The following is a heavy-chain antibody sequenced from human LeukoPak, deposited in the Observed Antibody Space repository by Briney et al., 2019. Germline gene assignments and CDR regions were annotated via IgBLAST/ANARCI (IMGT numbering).Heavy chain of an antibody. D-gene: IGHD6-19*01. J-gene: IGHJ4*02. CDR3: ARDKEYSSGWYSSPVDY. CDR1: GFTFSSYS. Sequence: KPGGSLRLSSAASGFTFSSYSMNWVRQAPGKGLEWVSSISSSSSYIYYADSVKGRFTISRDNAKNSLYLQMNSLRAEDTAVYYCARDKEYSSGWYSSPVDYWGQGTLVTVSS. V-gene: IGHV3-21*01. CDR2: ISSSSSYI.